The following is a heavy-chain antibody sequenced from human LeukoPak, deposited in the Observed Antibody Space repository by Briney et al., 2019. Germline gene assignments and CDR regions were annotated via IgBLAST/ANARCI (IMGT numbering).Heavy chain of an antibody. CDR3: ARAGYCSGGSCYLSTYNWFDP. D-gene: IGHD2-15*01. CDR2: MNPNSGNT. J-gene: IGHJ5*02. V-gene: IGHV1-8*03. Sequence: ASVKVSCKASGYTFTSYDINWVRQATGQGLEWMGWMNPNSGNTGYAQKFQGRVTITRDTSISTAYMELSSLRSEDTAVYYCARAGYCSGGSCYLSTYNWFDPWGQGTLVTVSS. CDR1: GYTFTSYD.